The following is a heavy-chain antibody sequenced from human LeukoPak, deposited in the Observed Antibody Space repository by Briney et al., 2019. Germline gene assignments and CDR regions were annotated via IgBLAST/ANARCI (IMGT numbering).Heavy chain of an antibody. D-gene: IGHD1-26*01. CDR1: GFTFSTNA. CDR2: ISGSGAST. CDR3: AKDVGKWESLHSFDY. J-gene: IGHJ4*02. Sequence: GGSLRLSCLTSGFTFSTNAMSWVRQAPGKGLEWISGISGSGASTYYADSVTGRFTISRDNSRNTLYLQMNSLRGDDTAVYYCAKDVGKWESLHSFDYWGQGTLVTVSS. V-gene: IGHV3-23*01.